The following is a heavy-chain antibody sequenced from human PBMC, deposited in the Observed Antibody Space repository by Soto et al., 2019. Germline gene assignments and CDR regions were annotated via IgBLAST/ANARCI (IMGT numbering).Heavy chain of an antibody. J-gene: IGHJ6*02. V-gene: IGHV4-34*01. CDR3: ARGHYCSSTSCYLHYGMDV. Sequence: KPSETLSLTCAVYGGSFSGYYWSWIRQPPGKGLEWIGEINHSGSTNYNPSLKSRVTISVDTSKNQFSLKLSSVTAADTAVYYCARGHYCSSTSCYLHYGMDVWGQGTTVTVSS. CDR2: INHSGST. CDR1: GGSFSGYY. D-gene: IGHD2-2*01.